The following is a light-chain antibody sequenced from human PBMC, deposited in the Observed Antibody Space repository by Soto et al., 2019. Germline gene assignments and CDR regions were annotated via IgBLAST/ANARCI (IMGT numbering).Light chain of an antibody. J-gene: IGLJ1*01. V-gene: IGLV4-69*01. CDR3: QTWGTGIPYV. CDR2: LNSDGSH. CDR1: SGHSSYA. Sequence: QLVLTQSPSASASLGASVKLTCTLSSGHSSYAIAWHQQRPEKGPRYLMKLNSDGSHNKGDGIPDRISGSSSGAERYLTISSLQSEDEADYYCQTWGTGIPYVFGTGTKLTVL.